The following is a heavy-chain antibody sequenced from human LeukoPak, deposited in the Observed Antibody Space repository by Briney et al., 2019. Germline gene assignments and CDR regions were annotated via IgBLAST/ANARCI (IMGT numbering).Heavy chain of an antibody. CDR2: ISGSGGST. CDR3: AKPITYYYAMDV. CDR1: RFTFSNYD. D-gene: IGHD1-14*01. J-gene: IGHJ6*04. Sequence: GGSLRLSCAASRFTFSNYDMSWVRQAPGKGLEWVSGISGSGGSTYYADSVKGRFTISRDNSKNTLYLQMNSLRAEDTAIYYCAKPITYYYAMDVWGKGTTVTISS. V-gene: IGHV3-23*01.